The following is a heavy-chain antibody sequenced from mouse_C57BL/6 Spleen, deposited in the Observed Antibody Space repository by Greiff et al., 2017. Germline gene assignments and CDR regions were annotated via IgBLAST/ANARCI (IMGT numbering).Heavy chain of an antibody. V-gene: IGHV14-2*01. Sequence: VHVKQSGAELVKPGASVKLSCTASGFNIKDYYMHWVKQRTEQGLEWIGRIDPEDGETKYAPKFQGKATITADTSSNTAYLQLSSLTSEDTAVYYCARTRYDYIYYYAMDYWGQGTSVTVSS. D-gene: IGHD2-4*01. CDR1: GFNIKDYY. CDR2: IDPEDGET. CDR3: ARTRYDYIYYYAMDY. J-gene: IGHJ4*01.